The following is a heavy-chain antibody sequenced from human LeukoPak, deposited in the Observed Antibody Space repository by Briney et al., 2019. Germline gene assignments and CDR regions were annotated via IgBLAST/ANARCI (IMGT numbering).Heavy chain of an antibody. CDR1: GFTFSGSA. Sequence: PGGSLRLSCAASGFTFSGSAMHWVRQASGKGLEWVGRIRSKANSYATAYAASVKGRFTISRDDSKNTAYLQMNSLKTEDTAVYYCTQAIDWGDGFDIWGQGTMVTVSS. CDR2: IRSKANSYAT. V-gene: IGHV3-73*01. J-gene: IGHJ3*02. CDR3: TQAIDWGDGFDI. D-gene: IGHD3-9*01.